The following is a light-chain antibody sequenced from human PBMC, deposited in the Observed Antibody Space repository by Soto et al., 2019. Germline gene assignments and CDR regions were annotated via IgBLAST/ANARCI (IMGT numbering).Light chain of an antibody. CDR2: DV. CDR3: NSYTSSGTVV. Sequence: QSALTQPASVSGWPGQSITIYCTGTSSDVGGSIYVSWYQLSPGKAPKLLIYDVDRSSGVSNRFSGSKSGNTASLTISGLQAEDEADYYCNSYTSSGTVVFGGGTKVTVL. J-gene: IGLJ3*02. V-gene: IGLV2-14*01. CDR1: SSDVGGSIY.